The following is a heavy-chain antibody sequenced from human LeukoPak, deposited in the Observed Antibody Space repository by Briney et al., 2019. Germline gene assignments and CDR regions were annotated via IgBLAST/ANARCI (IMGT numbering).Heavy chain of an antibody. CDR1: GFTFRSYS. CDR3: ARDAGVNWFDP. Sequence: GGSLRLSCAASGFTFRSYSMNWVRQAPGKGLEWVSSISSSSSYIYYADSVKGRFTISRDNPKQALYLQMNSLRAEDTAVYYCARDAGVNWFDPWGQGTLVTVSS. J-gene: IGHJ5*02. CDR2: ISSSSSYI. D-gene: IGHD3-10*01. V-gene: IGHV3-21*01.